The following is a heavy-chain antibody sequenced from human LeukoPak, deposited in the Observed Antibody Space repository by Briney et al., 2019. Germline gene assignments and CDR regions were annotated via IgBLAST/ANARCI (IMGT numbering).Heavy chain of an antibody. V-gene: IGHV1-46*01. D-gene: IGHD3-22*01. CDR2: INSNSAGT. CDR1: GYTFTSYY. CDR3: ARGSPPRRNYDSRGYYSYYFDY. Sequence: ASVKVSCKASGYTFTSYYMHWVRQAPGQGLEWMGIINSNSAGTTYAQKFQGRVTMTRDMSTDTVYMELSSLRSEDTAVYYCARGSPPRRNYDSRGYYSYYFDYWGQGTLVTVSS. J-gene: IGHJ4*02.